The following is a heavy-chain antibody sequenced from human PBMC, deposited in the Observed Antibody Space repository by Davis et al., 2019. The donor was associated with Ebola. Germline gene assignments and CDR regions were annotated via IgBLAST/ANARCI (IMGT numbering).Heavy chain of an antibody. CDR2: INPDGSFT. CDR3: ARSSYQPDY. Sequence: PGGSLRLSCAASGFTFSSYWMHWVRQVPGKGLVWVSRINPDGSFTDYADSVRGRFSVSRDSTNNTLYLQMNGLRAEDTAVYYCARSSYQPDYWGQGTLVTVSS. CDR1: GFTFSSYW. V-gene: IGHV3-74*01. J-gene: IGHJ4*02. D-gene: IGHD2-2*01.